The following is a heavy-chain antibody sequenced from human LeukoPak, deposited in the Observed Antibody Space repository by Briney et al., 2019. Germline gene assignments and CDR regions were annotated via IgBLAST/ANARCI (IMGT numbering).Heavy chain of an antibody. D-gene: IGHD2-2*01. CDR3: ARRQGCSSTACPPDY. CDR1: GYIFTNYC. Sequence: GESLQISCNASGYIFTNYCIGWVRQMPGKGLEWLGIIYPGDSDTRYTPCFQGRVTTSVAKSISTAYLQWSSLKASDTAMYYCARRQGCSSTACPPDYWGQGSLVTVSS. V-gene: IGHV5-51*01. CDR2: IYPGDSDT. J-gene: IGHJ4*02.